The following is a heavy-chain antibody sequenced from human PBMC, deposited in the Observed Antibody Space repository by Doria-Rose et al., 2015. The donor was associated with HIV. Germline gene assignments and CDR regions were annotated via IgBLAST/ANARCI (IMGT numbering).Heavy chain of an antibody. V-gene: IGHV4-34*01. CDR1: GGSFSGYY. Sequence: QVQLQESGAGLVKPSETLSLTCAVFGGSFSGYYWSWIRQPPAKGLAWIGGINHSGRHNYTTSLKSRVTTTLDTSKNLVSLKLSSVTAADTAVYYCARGLLRGGWNDVDYYYGMDVWGQGTTVTVSS. D-gene: IGHD1-1*01. CDR3: ARGLLRGGWNDVDYYYGMDV. J-gene: IGHJ6*02. CDR2: INHSGRH.